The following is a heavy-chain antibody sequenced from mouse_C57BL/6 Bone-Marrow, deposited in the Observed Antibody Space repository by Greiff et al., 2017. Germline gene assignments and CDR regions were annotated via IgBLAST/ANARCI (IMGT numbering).Heavy chain of an antibody. CDR3: ASDLGRGFAY. V-gene: IGHV2-6*01. CDR2: IWGVGST. J-gene: IGHJ3*01. CDR1: GFSLTSYG. D-gene: IGHD4-1*01. Sequence: VQLVESGPGLVAPSQSLSITCTVSGFSLTSYGVDWVRQSPGKGLEWLGVIWGVGSTNYNSALKSRLSISKDNSKSQVFLKRNSLQTDDTAMYYCASDLGRGFAYWGQGTLVTVSA.